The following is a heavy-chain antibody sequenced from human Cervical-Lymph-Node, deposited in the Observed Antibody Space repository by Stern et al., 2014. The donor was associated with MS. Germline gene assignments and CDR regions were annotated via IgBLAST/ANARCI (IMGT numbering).Heavy chain of an antibody. D-gene: IGHD6-19*01. CDR2: MRGSNGST. Sequence: EVQLVESGGTLVQPGGSLRLSCAASGFTFSSYAMSWVRQAPGKGLEWVSIMRGSNGSTLYEASVKDRFTISRDNSKNTLFLQMNSLRAEDTAVYYCAKVYGSGPFDYWGQGTLVTVSS. V-gene: IGHV3-23*04. CDR3: AKVYGSGPFDY. CDR1: GFTFSSYA. J-gene: IGHJ4*02.